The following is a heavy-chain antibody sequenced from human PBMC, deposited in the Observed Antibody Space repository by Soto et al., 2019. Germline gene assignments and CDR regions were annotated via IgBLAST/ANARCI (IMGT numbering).Heavy chain of an antibody. CDR1: GESIFSSNW. V-gene: IGHV4-4*02. CDR2: IYHSGNT. Sequence: SETLSLTCAFCGESIFSSNWWSWVRQPPGKGLEWIGEIYHSGNTKYNPSLKSRVTISVDKSKNQFSLKLNSVTAADTAVYYCAREGGFDWFYPWGQGTLVTVSS. CDR3: AREGGFDWFYP. J-gene: IGHJ5*02.